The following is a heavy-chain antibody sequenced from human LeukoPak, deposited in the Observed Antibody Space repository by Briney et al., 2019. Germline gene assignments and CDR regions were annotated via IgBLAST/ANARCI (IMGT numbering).Heavy chain of an antibody. CDR3: ARNPPLLYYYYYMDV. J-gene: IGHJ6*03. CDR1: GYTFTSYD. V-gene: IGHV1-8*01. D-gene: IGHD1-14*01. Sequence: ASVKVSCKASGYTFTSYDINWVRQATGQGLEWMGWMNPNSGNTGYAQKFQGRVTMTTDTSTSTAYMELRSLRSDDTAVYYCARNPPLLYYYYYMDVWGKGTTVTISS. CDR2: MNPNSGNT.